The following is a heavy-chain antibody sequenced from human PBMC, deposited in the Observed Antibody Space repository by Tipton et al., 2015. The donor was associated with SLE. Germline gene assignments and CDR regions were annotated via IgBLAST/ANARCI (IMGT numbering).Heavy chain of an antibody. CDR3: ARDPVAGRGIDY. CDR1: GGSISSGSHY. V-gene: IGHV4-61*02. Sequence: LRLSCTVSGGSISSGSHYWSWIRQPAGKGLEWIGRIYTSGSTNYNPSLKSRVTISVDTSKNRFSLKLSRVTAADTAVYYCARDPVAGRGIDYWGQGTLVTVSS. D-gene: IGHD6-19*01. J-gene: IGHJ4*02. CDR2: IYTSGST.